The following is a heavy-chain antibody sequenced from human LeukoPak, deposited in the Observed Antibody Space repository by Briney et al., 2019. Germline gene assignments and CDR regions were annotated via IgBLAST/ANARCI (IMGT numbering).Heavy chain of an antibody. V-gene: IGHV3-21*01. CDR3: ARRRLGYCCSSSCSDGGGELDY. Sequence: GGSLRLSCAASGFTFSSYSMNWVRQAPGKGLEWVSSISSSSSYIYYADSVKGRFTISRDNAKNSLYLQMNSLRAEDTAVYYCARRRLGYCCSSSCSDGGGELDYWGQGTLVTVSS. D-gene: IGHD2-2*01. CDR2: ISSSSSYI. J-gene: IGHJ4*02. CDR1: GFTFSSYS.